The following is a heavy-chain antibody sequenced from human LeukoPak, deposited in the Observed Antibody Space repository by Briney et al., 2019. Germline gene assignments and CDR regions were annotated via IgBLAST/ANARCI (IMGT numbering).Heavy chain of an antibody. J-gene: IGHJ4*02. CDR2: ISSSSSYI. Sequence: GGSPRLSCAASGFTFSSYSMNWVRQAPGKGLEWVSSISSSSSYIYYADSVKGRFTISRDNAKNSLYLQMNSLRAEDTAVYYCARDALGRDAYWGQGTLVTVSS. V-gene: IGHV3-21*01. D-gene: IGHD5-24*01. CDR1: GFTFSSYS. CDR3: ARDALGRDAY.